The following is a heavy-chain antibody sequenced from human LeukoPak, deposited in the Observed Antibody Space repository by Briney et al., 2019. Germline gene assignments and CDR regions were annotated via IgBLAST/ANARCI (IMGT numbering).Heavy chain of an antibody. J-gene: IGHJ4*02. CDR3: ASEVGYSPLGY. V-gene: IGHV3-43*01. Sequence: PGGSLRLSCAASGFTFDDNTMHWVRQTPGRGLEWVSFITWKSHRTHYADSVRGRFTVSRDNSKDSMHLEMNSLKTEDTGLYHCASEVGYSPLGYLGQGTLVTVSS. CDR2: ITWKSHRT. D-gene: IGHD3-16*01. CDR1: GFTFDDNT.